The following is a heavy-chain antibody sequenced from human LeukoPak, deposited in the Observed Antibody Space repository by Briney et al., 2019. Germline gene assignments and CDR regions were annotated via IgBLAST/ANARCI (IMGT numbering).Heavy chain of an antibody. CDR2: IILIFGRA. J-gene: IGHJ6*03. CDR3: ARGIQLWTHITGDYYYVDV. D-gene: IGHD5-18*01. Sequence: SVKVSCKSSGDTFSSYAISWVRQAPGQRLEWMGEIILIFGRANYAQKFQGRVTITADESTSTAYMELSSLRSEDTAVYYCARGIQLWTHITGDYYYVDVWGKGTTVTVSS. V-gene: IGHV1-69*01. CDR1: GDTFSSYA.